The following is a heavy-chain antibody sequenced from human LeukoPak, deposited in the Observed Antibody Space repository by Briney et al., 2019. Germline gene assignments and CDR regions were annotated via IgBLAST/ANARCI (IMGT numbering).Heavy chain of an antibody. CDR1: GFTFSSYW. J-gene: IGHJ4*02. CDR3: ARDYYGSGSYPLFDY. CDR2: INSDGSST. Sequence: GGSMRLSCAASGFTFSSYWMHWVRQAPGKGLVWVSRINSDGSSTSYADSVKGRFTISRDNAKNTLYLQMNSLRAEDTAVYYCARDYYGSGSYPLFDYWGQGTLVTVSS. V-gene: IGHV3-74*01. D-gene: IGHD3-10*01.